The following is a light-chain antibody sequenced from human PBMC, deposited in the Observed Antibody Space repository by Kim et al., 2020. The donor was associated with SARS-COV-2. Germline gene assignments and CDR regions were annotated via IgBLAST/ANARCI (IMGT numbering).Light chain of an antibody. CDR3: HQFHLYPRT. CDR1: PDISNY. Sequence: ASVGERGTLPCRANPDISNYLAWYQKDPSKAPKLLIYAASTLQSGVPSRFSGRGSGTEFTLTISSLQPEDFATYFCHQFHLYPRTFGQGTKVDIK. J-gene: IGKJ1*01. V-gene: IGKV1-9*01. CDR2: AAS.